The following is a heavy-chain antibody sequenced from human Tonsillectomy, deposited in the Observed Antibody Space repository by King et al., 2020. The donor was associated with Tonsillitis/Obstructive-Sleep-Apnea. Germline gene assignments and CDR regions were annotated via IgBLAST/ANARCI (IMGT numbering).Heavy chain of an antibody. J-gene: IGHJ6*02. CDR2: IIDSGGT. CDR3: ARGWYSYNAMDV. V-gene: IGHV4-34*01. CDR1: GGSFSAYY. D-gene: IGHD5-18*01. Sequence: VQLPQWGAGLLKPSETLSLTCAVYGGSFSAYYWSWIRQPPGKGLEWIGEIIDSGGTNYNPSLKSRVTKSVDTSKYQFSLNLSSVAAADTAVYYCARGWYSYNAMDVWGQGTTVTVSS.